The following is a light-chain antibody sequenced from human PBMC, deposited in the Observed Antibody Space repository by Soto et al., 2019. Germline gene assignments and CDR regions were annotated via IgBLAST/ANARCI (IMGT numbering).Light chain of an antibody. Sequence: QSALTQPASVSGSPGQSTTISCTGTSSDVGGYNEVSWYQQRPGKAPKLMIYDVTNRPSGVSNRFSGSKSGNTASLTISGLQAEDDAYYYCPSHAAGSTLIFGGGTKVTVL. CDR2: DVT. V-gene: IGLV2-14*03. CDR3: PSHAAGSTLI. CDR1: SSDVGGYNE. J-gene: IGLJ2*01.